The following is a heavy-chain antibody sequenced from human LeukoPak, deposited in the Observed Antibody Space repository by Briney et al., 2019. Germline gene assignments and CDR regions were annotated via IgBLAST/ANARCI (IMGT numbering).Heavy chain of an antibody. D-gene: IGHD3-22*01. CDR3: ARWCYDSSGYEGYCFDY. J-gene: IGHJ4*02. CDR2: IIPILGIA. CDR1: GGTFSSYA. V-gene: IGHV1-69*04. Sequence: GASVKVSCKASGGTFSSYAISWVRQAPGQGLEWMGRIIPILGIANYAQKFQGRVTITANKSTSTAYMELSSLRSEDTAVYYCARWCYDSSGYEGYCFDYWGQGTLVTLSS.